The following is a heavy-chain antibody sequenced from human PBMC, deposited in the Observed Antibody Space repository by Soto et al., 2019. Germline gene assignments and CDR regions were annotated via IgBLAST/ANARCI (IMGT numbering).Heavy chain of an antibody. Sequence: QAQLVQSGPEVKKPGASVKVSCKASGYTFSTHGLSWVRQAPGQGLEWMGWITPSNGNTNYAQKLQGRLSMTTDTSTNTGYMEVRSLRSDDTAVYYCAIFRLCSGSTCDPSSGFDMWGQGTVVHVSS. CDR3: AIFRLCSGSTCDPSSGFDM. CDR1: GYTFSTHG. J-gene: IGHJ3*02. D-gene: IGHD2-15*01. CDR2: ITPSNGNT. V-gene: IGHV1-18*01.